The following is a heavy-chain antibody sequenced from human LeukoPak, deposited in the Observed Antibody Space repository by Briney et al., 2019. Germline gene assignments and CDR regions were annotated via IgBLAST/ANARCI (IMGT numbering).Heavy chain of an antibody. CDR3: AREGCSSTSCSFDY. V-gene: IGHV3-48*01. J-gene: IGHJ4*02. D-gene: IGHD2-2*01. CDR2: ISSSSTI. Sequence: GGSLRLFCAASGFTFSSYSMNWVRQAPGKGLEWVSYISSSSTIYYADSVKGRFTISRDNAKNSLYLQMNSLRAEDTAVYYCAREGCSSTSCSFDYWGQGTLVTVSS. CDR1: GFTFSSYS.